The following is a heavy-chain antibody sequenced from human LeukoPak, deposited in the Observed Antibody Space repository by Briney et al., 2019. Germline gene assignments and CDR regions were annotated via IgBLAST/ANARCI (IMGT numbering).Heavy chain of an antibody. V-gene: IGHV3-64*01. CDR2: ISSNGGST. J-gene: IGHJ4*02. CDR3: ARAPYSGSYSDY. Sequence: GGSLRLSCAASGFSLRSYAMHWVRQAPGKGLEYVSAISSNGGSTFYVNSVEGRFTISRDNSKNTLYLQMGSLRAEDMAVYYCARAPYSGSYSDYWGQGTLDTVSS. D-gene: IGHD1-26*01. CDR1: GFSLRSYA.